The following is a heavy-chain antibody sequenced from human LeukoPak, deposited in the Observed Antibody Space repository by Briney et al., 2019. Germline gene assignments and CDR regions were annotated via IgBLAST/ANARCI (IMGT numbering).Heavy chain of an antibody. Sequence: GGSLRLSCAASGSTFSSYGMHWVRQAPGKGLEWVAVIWYGGSNKYYADSVKGRFTISRDNSKNTLYLQMNSLRAEDTAVYYCARSGYYGIYYFDYWGQGTLVTVSS. CDR2: IWYGGSNK. J-gene: IGHJ4*02. CDR3: ARSGYYGIYYFDY. V-gene: IGHV3-33*08. D-gene: IGHD3-22*01. CDR1: GSTFSSYG.